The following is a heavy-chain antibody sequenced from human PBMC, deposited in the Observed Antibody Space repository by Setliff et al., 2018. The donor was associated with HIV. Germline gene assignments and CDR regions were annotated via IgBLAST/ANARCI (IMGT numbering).Heavy chain of an antibody. Sequence: SVKVSCKASGGTPTTYGINWVRQAPGQGLEWMGRIIPAFGTSNSAQSFQGRLTLVADKSSNTAYMELNSLISEDTAIYYCAQDRGWELPHPPFFDYWGQGTLVTVSS. CDR3: AQDRGWELPHPPFFDY. CDR1: GGTPTTYG. CDR2: IIPAFGTS. D-gene: IGHD1-7*01. V-gene: IGHV1-69*06. J-gene: IGHJ4*02.